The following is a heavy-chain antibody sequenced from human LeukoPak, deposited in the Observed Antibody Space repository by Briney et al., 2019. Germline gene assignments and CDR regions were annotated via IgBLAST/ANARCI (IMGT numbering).Heavy chain of an antibody. CDR3: ARDYCSSTSCYTGWFDP. CDR1: GGSISSYY. V-gene: IGHV4-4*07. D-gene: IGHD2-2*02. CDR2: IYTSGST. J-gene: IGHJ5*02. Sequence: PSETLSLTCTVSGGSISSYYWSWIRQPAGKGLEWIGRIYTSGSTNYNPSLKSRVTMSVDTSKNQFSLKLSSVTAADTAVYYCARDYCSSTSCYTGWFDPWGQVTLVTVSS.